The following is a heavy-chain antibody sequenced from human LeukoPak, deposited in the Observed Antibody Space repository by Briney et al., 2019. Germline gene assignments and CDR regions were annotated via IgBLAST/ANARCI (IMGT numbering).Heavy chain of an antibody. CDR3: ARTTVTPGSYDAFDI. D-gene: IGHD4-17*01. J-gene: IGHJ3*02. CDR2: ISYDGSNK. CDR1: GFTFSSYA. Sequence: GGSLRLSCAASGFTFSSYAMHWVRQAPGKGLEWVAVISYDGSNKYYADSVKGQFIISRDNSKNTLYLQINSLRVDDTAVYYCARTTVTPGSYDAFDIWGQGTMVTVSS. V-gene: IGHV3-30*14.